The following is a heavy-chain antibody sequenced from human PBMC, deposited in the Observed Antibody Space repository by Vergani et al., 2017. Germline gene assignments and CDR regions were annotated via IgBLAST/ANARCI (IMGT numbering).Heavy chain of an antibody. CDR2: ISGRSSYV. J-gene: IGHJ2*01. Sequence: EVQLVESGGGLVKPGGSLRLSCAASGFTFSSYSMNWVRQAPGKGLEWVASISGRSSYVFYAVSLWGRVTISRDNTKISLSLQMSGLGVEDTAVYYCVRLPRGPWNFELWGRGTLITVSS. CDR3: VRLPRGPWNFEL. V-gene: IGHV3-21*06. CDR1: GFTFSSYS.